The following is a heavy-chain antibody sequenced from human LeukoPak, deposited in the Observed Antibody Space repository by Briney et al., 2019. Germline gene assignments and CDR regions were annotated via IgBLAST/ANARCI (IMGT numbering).Heavy chain of an antibody. CDR2: IYFSGIT. J-gene: IGHJ5*02. D-gene: IGHD3-22*01. V-gene: IGHV4-39*02. CDR1: GDSITNRSHY. CDR3: ARDDSTDNRCYTGGCWFDP. Sequence: PSETLSLTCAVSGDSITNRSHYWAWIRQSPEKGLEWIATIYFSGITYYNHFLKSRVTISVDTSKNQFSLNLNSVTAADTAVYYCARDDSTDNRCYTGGCWFDPWGQGTLVTVSS.